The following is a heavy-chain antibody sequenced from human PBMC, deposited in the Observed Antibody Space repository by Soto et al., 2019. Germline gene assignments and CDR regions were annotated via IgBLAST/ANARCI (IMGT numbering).Heavy chain of an antibody. J-gene: IGHJ3*02. V-gene: IGHV3-7*03. CDR3: AKDIPSYEMGDFDI. CDR2: VSLDGRDK. Sequence: GGSLRLSCAASGFSFSSYWMSWVRQAPGKGPEWVAIVSLDGRDKTYADSVKGRFTISRDNSKNSLYLQMNSLRAEDTAVYYCAKDIPSYEMGDFDIWGQGTMVTVSS. CDR1: GFSFSSYW. D-gene: IGHD3-16*01.